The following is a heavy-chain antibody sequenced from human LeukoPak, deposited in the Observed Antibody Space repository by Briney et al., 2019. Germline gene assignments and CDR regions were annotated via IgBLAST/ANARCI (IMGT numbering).Heavy chain of an antibody. Sequence: GASVKVSCKASGYTFTGYYMHWVRQAPGQGLEWMGWINPNSGGTNYAQKFQGRVTMTRDTSISTAYMELSRLRSDDTAVYYCARSNYCSGGSCYYWTLGYWGQGTLVTVSS. CDR1: GYTFTGYY. V-gene: IGHV1-2*02. J-gene: IGHJ4*02. CDR3: ARSNYCSGGSCYYWTLGY. CDR2: INPNSGGT. D-gene: IGHD2-15*01.